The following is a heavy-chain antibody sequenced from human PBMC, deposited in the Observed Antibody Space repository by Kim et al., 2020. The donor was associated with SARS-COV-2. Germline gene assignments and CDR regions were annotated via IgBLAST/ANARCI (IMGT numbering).Heavy chain of an antibody. V-gene: IGHV4-59*09. J-gene: IGHJ6*03. Sequence: SLKSRVTRSVDTSKNQFSLKLSSVTAADTAVYYCARGSSSLIYYYYYMDVWGKGTTVTVSS. CDR3: ARGSSSLIYYYYYMDV. D-gene: IGHD6-13*01.